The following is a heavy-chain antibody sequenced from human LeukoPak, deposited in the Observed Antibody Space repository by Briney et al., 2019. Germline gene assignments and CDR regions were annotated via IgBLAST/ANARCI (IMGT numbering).Heavy chain of an antibody. J-gene: IGHJ4*02. CDR3: ARDTGYGSYFDY. V-gene: IGHV4-34*01. CDR2: INHSGTT. D-gene: IGHD5-18*01. Sequence: SETLSLTCAVYGGSFGGYFWSWIRQPPGKGLEWIGEINHSGTTNYNPSLKSRVTVSVDTSKNQFSLKLSSVTAADTAVYYCARDTGYGSYFDYWGQGTLVTVSS. CDR1: GGSFGGYF.